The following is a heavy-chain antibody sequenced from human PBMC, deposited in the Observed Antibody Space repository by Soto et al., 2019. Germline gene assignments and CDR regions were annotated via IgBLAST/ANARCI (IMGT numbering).Heavy chain of an antibody. CDR3: ATRRDASYYYYGMDV. Sequence: EVQLLESGGGLVQPGGSLRLSCAGSGFTFTTYAMPWVRQAPGKGLEWVSAISGSGGSTYYADSVKGRFTISRDNSKNTLFLQMNSLRAEDTAVYYCATRRDASYYYYGMDVWGQGTTVTVSS. D-gene: IGHD2-2*01. CDR1: GFTFTTYA. J-gene: IGHJ6*02. CDR2: ISGSGGST. V-gene: IGHV3-23*01.